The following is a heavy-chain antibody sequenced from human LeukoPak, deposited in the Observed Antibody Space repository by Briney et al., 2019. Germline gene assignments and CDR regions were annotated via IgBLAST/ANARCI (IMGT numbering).Heavy chain of an antibody. J-gene: IGHJ4*02. V-gene: IGHV3-23*01. CDR1: GFAFSSYA. CDR2: ISGSGGST. D-gene: IGHD3-10*01. Sequence: GGSLRLSCAASGFAFSSYAMSWVRQAPGKGLEWVSAISGSGGSTYHADSVKGRFTVSRDNSKNTLYLQMNSLRAEDTAVYHCAKDRVDYYGSGSFYRATTFDYWGQGTLVTVSS. CDR3: AKDRVDYYGSGSFYRATTFDY.